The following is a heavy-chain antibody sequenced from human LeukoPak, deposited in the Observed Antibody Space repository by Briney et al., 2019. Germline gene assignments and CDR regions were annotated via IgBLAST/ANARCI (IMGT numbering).Heavy chain of an antibody. Sequence: GGSLRLSCAASGFTFDDYGMSWVRQAPGKGLGWVSGINWNGGSTGYADSVKGRFTISRDNAKNSLYLQMNSLRAEDTALYYCASGGYSGSYYYYYMDVWGKGTTVTVSS. CDR3: ASGGYSGSYYYYYMDV. J-gene: IGHJ6*03. CDR1: GFTFDDYG. D-gene: IGHD1-26*01. V-gene: IGHV3-20*04. CDR2: INWNGGST.